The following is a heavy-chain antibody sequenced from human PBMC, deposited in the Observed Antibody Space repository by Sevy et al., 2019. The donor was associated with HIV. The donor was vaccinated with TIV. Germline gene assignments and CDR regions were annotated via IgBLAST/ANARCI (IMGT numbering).Heavy chain of an antibody. V-gene: IGHV3-21*01. CDR1: GFTFSTYT. CDR3: ARPHGSGSWEAFDI. CDR2: ISSYDNYI. J-gene: IGHJ3*02. D-gene: IGHD3-10*01. Sequence: GGSLRLSCTASGFTFSTYTMNWVRQAPGKGLEWVSSISSYDNYIYYADSVKGRFTISRDNAKNSLYLQMNSLRAEDTAVYYCARPHGSGSWEAFDIWGQGTMVTVSS.